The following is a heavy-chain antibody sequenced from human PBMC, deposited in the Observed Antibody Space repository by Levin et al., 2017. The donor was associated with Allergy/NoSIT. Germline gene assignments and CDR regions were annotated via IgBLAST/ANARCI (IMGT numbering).Heavy chain of an antibody. CDR3: ARGPRYPGYCSGGSCYRYYYYMDV. Sequence: SETLSLTCAVYGGSFSGYYWSWIRQPPGKGLEWIGEINHSGSTNYNPSLKSRVTISVDTSKNQFSLKLSSVTAADTAVYYCARGPRYPGYCSGGSCYRYYYYMDVWGKGTTVTVSS. D-gene: IGHD2-15*01. CDR1: GGSFSGYY. J-gene: IGHJ6*03. V-gene: IGHV4-34*01. CDR2: INHSGST.